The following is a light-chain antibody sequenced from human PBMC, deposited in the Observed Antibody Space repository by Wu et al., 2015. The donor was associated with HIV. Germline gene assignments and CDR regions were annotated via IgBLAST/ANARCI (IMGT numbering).Light chain of an antibody. V-gene: IGKV3-11*01. CDR1: QSVDNY. Sequence: EIVLTQSPATLSLSPGERVTLSCRASQSVDNYLAWYQQKPGQAPRLLIYDASNRATGIPARFSGSGSGTDFTLTISSLEPEDFAIYYCQQRSNWPPETFGQGTKVEIK. CDR2: DAS. J-gene: IGKJ1*01. CDR3: QQRSNWPPET.